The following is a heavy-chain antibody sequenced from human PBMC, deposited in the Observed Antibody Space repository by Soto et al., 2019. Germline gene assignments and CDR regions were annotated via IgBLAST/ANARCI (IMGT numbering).Heavy chain of an antibody. V-gene: IGHV3-23*01. CDR1: GFTFSSYA. CDR3: AKYINMVRGVSD. J-gene: IGHJ4*02. D-gene: IGHD3-10*01. Sequence: EVQLLESGGGLVQPGGSLRLSCAASGFTFSSYAMSWVRQAPGKGLEWVSAISGSGGSTYYADSVKGRFTISRDNSKNTLYLQMNSLRAEDTALYYCAKYINMVRGVSDWGQGTLVTVSS. CDR2: ISGSGGST.